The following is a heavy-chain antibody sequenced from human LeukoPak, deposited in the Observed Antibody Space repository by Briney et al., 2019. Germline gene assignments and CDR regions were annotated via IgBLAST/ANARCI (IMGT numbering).Heavy chain of an antibody. Sequence: SETLSLTCAVYGGSFSGYYWSWIRQPPGKGLEWIGEINHSGSTNYNPSLKSRVTISVDTSKNQFSLKLSSVTAADTAVYYCARGRIAAAYYAYWGQGTLVTVYS. V-gene: IGHV4-34*01. D-gene: IGHD6-13*01. CDR3: ARGRIAAAYYAY. CDR2: INHSGST. CDR1: GGSFSGYY. J-gene: IGHJ4*02.